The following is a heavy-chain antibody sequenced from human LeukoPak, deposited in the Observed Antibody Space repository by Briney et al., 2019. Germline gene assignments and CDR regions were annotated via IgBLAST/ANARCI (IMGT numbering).Heavy chain of an antibody. CDR2: ISGSGGST. CDR3: AKGDYGDYGRNWFDP. CDR1: GFTLSSYG. J-gene: IGHJ5*02. D-gene: IGHD4-17*01. V-gene: IGHV3-23*01. Sequence: GGSLRLSCAASGFTLSSYGMSWVRQAPGKGLEWVSAISGSGGSTYYADSVKGRFTISRDNAKNSLYLQMNSLRAEDTALYYCAKGDYGDYGRNWFDPWGQGTLVTVSS.